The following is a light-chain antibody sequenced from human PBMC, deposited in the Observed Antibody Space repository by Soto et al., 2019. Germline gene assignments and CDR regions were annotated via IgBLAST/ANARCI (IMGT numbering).Light chain of an antibody. CDR2: GAS. V-gene: IGKV3-20*01. Sequence: EIVLTQSPGTLSLSPGERATLSCRASQSVSSSYLAWYQQKPGQAPRLLIYGASSRATGIPDRFSGSGSGTDFTLTISSLGPEDFAVYYCQQYGSSRITFGGGTKVEIK. CDR3: QQYGSSRIT. CDR1: QSVSSSY. J-gene: IGKJ4*01.